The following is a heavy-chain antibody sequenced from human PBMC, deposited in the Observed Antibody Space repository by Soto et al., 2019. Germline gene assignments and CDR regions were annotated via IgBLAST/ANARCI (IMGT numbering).Heavy chain of an antibody. Sequence: QLQLQESGPGLVKPSETLSLTCTVSGGYISSSSYYWGWIRQPPGKGLEWIGSIYYSRSTYYNPSLKSRVTISVDTSKNQFSLKLSSVTAADTAVYYCARHPLEGIWGQGTMVTVSS. CDR2: IYYSRST. D-gene: IGHD3-10*01. V-gene: IGHV4-39*01. CDR3: ARHPLEGI. J-gene: IGHJ3*01. CDR1: GGYISSSSYY.